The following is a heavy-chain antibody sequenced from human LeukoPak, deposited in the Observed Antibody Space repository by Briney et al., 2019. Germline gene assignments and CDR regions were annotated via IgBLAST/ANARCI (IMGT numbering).Heavy chain of an antibody. CDR3: ARVEAYYDFWSGYYTGNNWFDP. CDR2: IYNSGGT. Sequence: SETLSLTCTVSGGSISSGDYYWSWNPQPPGKGLVWIGYIYNSGGTYSDPSLKRRVTISVDTSKNQFSLKLSSVTAADTAVYYCARVEAYYDFWSGYYTGNNWFDPWGQGTLVTVSS. V-gene: IGHV4-30-4*08. J-gene: IGHJ5*02. CDR1: GGSISSGDYY. D-gene: IGHD3-3*01.